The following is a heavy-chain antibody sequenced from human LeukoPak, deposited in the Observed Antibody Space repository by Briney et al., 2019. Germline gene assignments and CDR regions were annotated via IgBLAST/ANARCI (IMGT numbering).Heavy chain of an antibody. V-gene: IGHV3-23*01. CDR3: AKEGIVEGDTEGFQH. CDR2: ISGSGGRT. D-gene: IGHD6-13*01. CDR1: GFTFSTYA. Sequence: GGSLRLSCAASGFTFSTYAMSWVRQAPGKGLEWVSGISGSGGRTYYADSVKGRFTISRDNSKNTLYLQMNSLRAEDTAVYYCAKEGIVEGDTEGFQHWGQGTLVTVSS. J-gene: IGHJ1*01.